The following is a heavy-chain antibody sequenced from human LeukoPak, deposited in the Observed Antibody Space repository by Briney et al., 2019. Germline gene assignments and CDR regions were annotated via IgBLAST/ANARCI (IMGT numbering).Heavy chain of an antibody. CDR2: ISAYNGNT. D-gene: IGHD3-3*01. J-gene: IGHJ4*02. Sequence: ASVKVSSKASGYTFTSYGISWVRQAPGQGLEWMGWISAYNGNTNYAQKLQGRVTMTTDTSTSTAYMELRSLRSDDTAVYYCARALRDFWSGYYFDYWGQGTLVTVSS. V-gene: IGHV1-18*01. CDR1: GYTFTSYG. CDR3: ARALRDFWSGYYFDY.